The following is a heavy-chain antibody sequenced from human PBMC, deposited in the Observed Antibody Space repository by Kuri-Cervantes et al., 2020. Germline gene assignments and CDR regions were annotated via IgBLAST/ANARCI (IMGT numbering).Heavy chain of an antibody. V-gene: IGHV3-9*01. CDR1: GFTFDDYA. D-gene: IGHD3-9*01. Sequence: GGSLRLSCAASGFTFDDYAMHWVRLAPGKGLEWVSGISRNGGPLGYADSAKGRFTISRDNAKNSLYLQMNSLRDEDTAVYYCARRGGFDWLLNYYYYGMDVWGQGTTVTVSS. J-gene: IGHJ6*02. CDR3: ARRGGFDWLLNYYYYGMDV. CDR2: ISRNGGPL.